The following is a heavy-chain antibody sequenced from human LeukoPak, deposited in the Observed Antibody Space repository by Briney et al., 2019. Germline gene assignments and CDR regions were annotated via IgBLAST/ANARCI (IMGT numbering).Heavy chain of an antibody. Sequence: PGGSLRLSCTASGFTFGDYAMSWFRHAPGKGLECVGFIRSKAYGGTTEYAASVKGRFTISRDDSKSIAYLQMNSLKTEDTAVYYCTRDIRFLEWLFKPYYYYMDVWGKGTTVTVSS. CDR1: GFTFGDYA. J-gene: IGHJ6*03. V-gene: IGHV3-49*03. CDR3: TRDIRFLEWLFKPYYYYMDV. CDR2: IRSKAYGGTT. D-gene: IGHD3-3*01.